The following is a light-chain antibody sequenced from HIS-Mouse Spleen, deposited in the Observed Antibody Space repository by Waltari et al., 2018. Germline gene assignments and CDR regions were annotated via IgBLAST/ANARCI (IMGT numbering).Light chain of an antibody. J-gene: IGLJ1*01. V-gene: IGLV2-14*01. CDR3: SSYTSSSTLEV. Sequence: QSALTQPASVSGSPGQSITISRTGTSSDVGGYNAGSWYQQHPGKAPKLMIYEVSKRPSGVSNRFSGSKSGNTASLTISGLQAEDEADYYCSSYTSSSTLEVFGTGTKVTVL. CDR1: SSDVGGYNA. CDR2: EVS.